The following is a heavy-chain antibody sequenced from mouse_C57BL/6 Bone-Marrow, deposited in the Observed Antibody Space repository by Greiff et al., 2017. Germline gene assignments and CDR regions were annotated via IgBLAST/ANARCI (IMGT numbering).Heavy chain of an antibody. J-gene: IGHJ4*01. V-gene: IGHV5-6*01. CDR2: ISSGGSCT. CDR3: ARRDYSNYEGAMDY. Sequence: EVQVVESGGDLVKPGGSLKLSCAASGFTFSSYGMSWVRQTPDKRLEWVATISSGGSCTYYPDSVKGRFTISRDNAKNTLYLQMSSLKSKDTAMYYCARRDYSNYEGAMDYWGQGTSVTVSS. D-gene: IGHD2-5*01. CDR1: GFTFSSYG.